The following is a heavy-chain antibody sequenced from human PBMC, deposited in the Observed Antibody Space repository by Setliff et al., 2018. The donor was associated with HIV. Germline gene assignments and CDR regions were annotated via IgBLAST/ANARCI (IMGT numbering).Heavy chain of an antibody. CDR3: ANGGSGGQFDY. Sequence: ASVKVSCKASGYTFSSSHDLHWVRQVPGHGLEWMGWINLVTGKTVYLQKFQGRVTITRDTSASTAYMEMSSLSSEDTAVYYCANGGSGGQFDYWGQGTLVTVSS. CDR2: INLVTGKT. CDR1: GYTFSSSHD. V-gene: IGHV1-3*01. D-gene: IGHD3-16*01. J-gene: IGHJ4*02.